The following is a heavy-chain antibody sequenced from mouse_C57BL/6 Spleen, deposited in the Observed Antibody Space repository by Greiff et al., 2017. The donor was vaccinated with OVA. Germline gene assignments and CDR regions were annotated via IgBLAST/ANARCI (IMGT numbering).Heavy chain of an antibody. CDR3: ARDETPMDY. CDR1: GFTFTDYY. Sequence: VQLKESGGGLVQPGGSLSLSCAASGFTFTDYYMSWVRQPPGKALEWLGFIRNKANGYTTEYSASVKGRFTISRDNSQSILYLQMNALRAEDSATYYCARDETPMDYWGQGTSVTVSS. J-gene: IGHJ4*01. V-gene: IGHV7-3*01. CDR2: IRNKANGYTT.